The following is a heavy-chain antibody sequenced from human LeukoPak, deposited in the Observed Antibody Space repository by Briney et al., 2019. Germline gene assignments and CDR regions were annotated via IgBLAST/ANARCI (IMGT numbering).Heavy chain of an antibody. Sequence: PSQTLSLTCTVSGGSISSGSYYWSWIRQPAGKGLEWIGRIYTSGSTNYNPSLKSRVTISVDTSKNQFSLKLSSVTAADTAVYYCATSLDMVIFDSWGLGTLVTVSS. V-gene: IGHV4-61*02. D-gene: IGHD3-10*01. CDR1: GGSISSGSYY. J-gene: IGHJ4*02. CDR3: ATSLDMVIFDS. CDR2: IYTSGST.